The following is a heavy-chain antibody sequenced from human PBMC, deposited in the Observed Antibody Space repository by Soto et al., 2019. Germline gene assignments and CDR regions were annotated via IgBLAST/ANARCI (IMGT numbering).Heavy chain of an antibody. V-gene: IGHV4-34*01. Sequence: SETLSLTCAVYGGSFSGYYWSWIRQPPGKGLEWIGEINHSGSTNYNPSLKSRVTISVDTPKNQFSLKLSSVTAADTAVYYCARGSMVRGGWGMDVWGQGTTVTVSS. CDR3: ARGSMVRGGWGMDV. CDR2: INHSGST. D-gene: IGHD3-10*01. CDR1: GGSFSGYY. J-gene: IGHJ6*02.